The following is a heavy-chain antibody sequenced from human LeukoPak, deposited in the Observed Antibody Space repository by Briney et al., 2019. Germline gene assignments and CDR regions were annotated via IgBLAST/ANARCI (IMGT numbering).Heavy chain of an antibody. CDR3: ARDLGASYYNAMDV. Sequence: PGGSLRLSCAASGFTFANYAMTWVRQAPGKGLEWVSTISRSGESINFADSVRGRFTISRDNSKNTLYLQMNSLRAEDTAVYYCARDLGASYYNAMDVWGPGTTVTVSS. CDR2: ISRSGESI. J-gene: IGHJ6*02. V-gene: IGHV3-23*01. CDR1: GFTFANYA.